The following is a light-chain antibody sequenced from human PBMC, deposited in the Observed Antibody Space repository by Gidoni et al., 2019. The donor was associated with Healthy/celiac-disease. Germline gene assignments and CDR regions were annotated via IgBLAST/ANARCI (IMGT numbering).Light chain of an antibody. CDR3: QKYNSAPWT. CDR2: AAS. Sequence: DIKMTQSPSSLSASVGDRVTITCRASQGISNYLARYQQKPGKVPKLLIYAASTLQSGVPSRFSGSGSGTDFTLTISSLQPEDVATYYCQKYNSAPWTFXQXTKVEIK. CDR1: QGISNY. V-gene: IGKV1-27*01. J-gene: IGKJ1*01.